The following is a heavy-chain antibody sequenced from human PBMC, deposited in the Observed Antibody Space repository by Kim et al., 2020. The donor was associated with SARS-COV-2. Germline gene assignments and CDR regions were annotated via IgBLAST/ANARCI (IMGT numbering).Heavy chain of an antibody. Sequence: KGRVTISVDTSTNQFSLKLSSVTAADTAVYYCARDLMVRGVISYYYGMDVWGQGTTVTVSS. V-gene: IGHV4-59*01. D-gene: IGHD3-10*01. CDR3: ARDLMVRGVISYYYGMDV. J-gene: IGHJ6*02.